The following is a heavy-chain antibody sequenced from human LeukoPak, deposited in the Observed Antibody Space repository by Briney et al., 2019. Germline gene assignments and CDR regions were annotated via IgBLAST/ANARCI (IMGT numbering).Heavy chain of an antibody. CDR2: ISSSSSTI. CDR1: GFTFSSYS. V-gene: IGHV3-48*01. Sequence: GGSLRLSCAASGFTFSSYSMNWVRQAPGKGLEWVSYISSSSSTIYYADSVKGRFTISRDNAKNSLYLQMNSLRAEDTAVYYCARDPHYYDSSGDYWGQGTLVTVSS. D-gene: IGHD3-22*01. CDR3: ARDPHYYDSSGDY. J-gene: IGHJ4*02.